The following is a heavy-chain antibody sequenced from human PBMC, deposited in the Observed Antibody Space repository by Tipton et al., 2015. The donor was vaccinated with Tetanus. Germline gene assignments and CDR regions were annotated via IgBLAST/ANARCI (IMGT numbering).Heavy chain of an antibody. D-gene: IGHD6-13*01. J-gene: IGHJ3*02. CDR1: GFTFSSYA. CDR2: IYSGGTRT. V-gene: IGHV3-23*03. CDR3: AKETPQQAFDI. Sequence: SLRLSCAASGFTFSSYAMSWVRQAPGKGLEWVSLIYSGGTRTYYVDSVEGRFTISRDNSKNTLYLQMNSLRAEDTAVYYCAKETPQQAFDIWGQGAMATVSS.